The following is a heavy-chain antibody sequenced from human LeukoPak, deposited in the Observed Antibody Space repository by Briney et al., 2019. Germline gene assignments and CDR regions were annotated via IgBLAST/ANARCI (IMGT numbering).Heavy chain of an antibody. J-gene: IGHJ6*02. D-gene: IGHD1-26*01. CDR3: ASSQGGYYYYYYGMDV. CDR1: GGSISSSSYY. Sequence: SETLSLTCTVSGGSISSSSYYWGWISQPPGKGLEWIGSIYYSGSTYYNPSLKSRVTISVDTSKNQFSLKLSSVTAADTAVYYCASSQGGYYYYYYGMDVWGQGTTVTVSS. CDR2: IYYSGST. V-gene: IGHV4-39*01.